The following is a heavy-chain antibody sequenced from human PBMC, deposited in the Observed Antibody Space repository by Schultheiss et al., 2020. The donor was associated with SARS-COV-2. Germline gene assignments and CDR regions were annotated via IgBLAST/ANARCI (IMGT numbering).Heavy chain of an antibody. CDR1: GGTFSSYA. J-gene: IGHJ4*02. CDR2: ISAYNGNT. Sequence: ASVKVSCKASGGTFSSYAISWVRQAPGQGLEWMGWISAYNGNTNYAQKLQGRVTMTTDTSTSTAYMELRSLRSDDTAVYYCARVTLGVATIYSWGQGTLVTVSS. CDR3: ARVTLGVATIYS. D-gene: IGHD5-12*01. V-gene: IGHV1-18*01.